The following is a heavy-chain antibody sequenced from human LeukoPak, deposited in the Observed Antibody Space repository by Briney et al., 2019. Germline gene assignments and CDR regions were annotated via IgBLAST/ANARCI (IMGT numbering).Heavy chain of an antibody. CDR3: AKSIFGVVSPPAPFDY. CDR2: IKSKTDGGTT. J-gene: IGHJ4*02. V-gene: IGHV3-15*01. D-gene: IGHD3-3*01. CDR1: GFTFSNAW. Sequence: PGGSLRLSCAASGFTFSNAWMSWVRQAPGKGLEWVGRIKSKTDGGTTDYAAPVKGRFTISRDDSKNTLYLQMNSLKTEDTAVYYCAKSIFGVVSPPAPFDYWGQGTLVTVSS.